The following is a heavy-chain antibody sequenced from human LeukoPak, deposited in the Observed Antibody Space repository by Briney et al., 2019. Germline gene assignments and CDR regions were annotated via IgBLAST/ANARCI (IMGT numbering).Heavy chain of an antibody. V-gene: IGHV3-33*01. CDR3: ARAGLGASADI. J-gene: IGHJ4*02. CDR1: GFTFSNYG. CDR2: IWYDGSNK. Sequence: GGSLRLSCAASGFTFSNYGMHWVRQAPGKGLEWVALIWYDGSNKYYADSVKGRFTISRDNSQSTVYLQMNSLRAEDTAVYYCARAGLGASADIWGPGTLVTVYS. D-gene: IGHD6-13*01.